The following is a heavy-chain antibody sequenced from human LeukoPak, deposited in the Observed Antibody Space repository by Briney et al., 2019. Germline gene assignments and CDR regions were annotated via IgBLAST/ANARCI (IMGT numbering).Heavy chain of an antibody. CDR1: GFTFSGSA. D-gene: IGHD1-26*01. Sequence: PGGSLRLSCAASGFTFSGSAMHWVRQASGKGLEWVGRIRSKANSYATAYAASVKGRLTISRDDSKNTAYLQMNSLKTEDTAVYYCTSPAQYSGSYEWFDPWGQGTLVIVSS. CDR2: IRSKANSYAT. V-gene: IGHV3-73*01. J-gene: IGHJ5*02. CDR3: TSPAQYSGSYEWFDP.